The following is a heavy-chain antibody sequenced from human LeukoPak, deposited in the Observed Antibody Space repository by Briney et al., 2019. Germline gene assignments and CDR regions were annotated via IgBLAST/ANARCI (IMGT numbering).Heavy chain of an antibody. V-gene: IGHV4-30-4*01. D-gene: IGHD3-22*01. J-gene: IGHJ3*02. Sequence: SETLSLTCTVSGGSISSGDYYWSWIRQPPGKGPEWIGYIYYSGSTYYNPSLKSRVAISVDTSKNQFSLKLSSVTAADMAVYYCARLGSTYYYDSSGYRNAFDIWGQGTMVTVSS. CDR1: GGSISSGDYY. CDR2: IYYSGST. CDR3: ARLGSTYYYDSSGYRNAFDI.